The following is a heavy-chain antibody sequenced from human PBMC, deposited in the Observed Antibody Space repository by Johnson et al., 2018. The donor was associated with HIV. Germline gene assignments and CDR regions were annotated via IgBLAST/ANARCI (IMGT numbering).Heavy chain of an antibody. D-gene: IGHD3-3*01. Sequence: QVQLVESGGGVVQPGRSLRLSCVASGFRFSSYAVHWVRQAPGKGLEWVAVISYDGSNKYYADSVKGRFTISRDNSNNTMYLQMNSLRAEDTAVYYCARTTLRFLDRGDDAFDIWGQGTMVTVSS. CDR1: GFRFSSYA. V-gene: IGHV3-30*04. CDR2: ISYDGSNK. CDR3: ARTTLRFLDRGDDAFDI. J-gene: IGHJ3*02.